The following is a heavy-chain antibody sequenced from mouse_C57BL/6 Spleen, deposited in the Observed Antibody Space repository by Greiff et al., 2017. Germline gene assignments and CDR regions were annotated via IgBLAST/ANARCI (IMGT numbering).Heavy chain of an antibody. CDR2: IDPENGDT. V-gene: IGHV14-4*01. CDR3: NTIGAGAMDY. CDR1: GFNIKDDY. D-gene: IGHD2-14*01. Sequence: EVHLVESGAELVRPGASVKLSCTASGFNIKDDYMHWVKQRPEQGLEWIGWIDPENGDTEYASKFQGKATITADTSSNTAYLQLSSLTSEATAGYYCNTIGAGAMDYWGQGTSGTVSA. J-gene: IGHJ4*01.